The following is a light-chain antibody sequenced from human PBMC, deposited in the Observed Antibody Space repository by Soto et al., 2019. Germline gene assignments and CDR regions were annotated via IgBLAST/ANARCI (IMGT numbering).Light chain of an antibody. CDR3: MLYMGGGVSI. Sequence: QTVVTQEPSFSVSPGGAVTLTCGLSSGSVSTSYYPSWYQQTPGQPPRTHIYDTNSLSSGVPDRFSGSIVGNKAALTITGAQADDESDYYCMLYMGGGVSIFGGGTKLTVL. CDR1: SGSVSTSYY. J-gene: IGLJ2*01. V-gene: IGLV8-61*01. CDR2: DTN.